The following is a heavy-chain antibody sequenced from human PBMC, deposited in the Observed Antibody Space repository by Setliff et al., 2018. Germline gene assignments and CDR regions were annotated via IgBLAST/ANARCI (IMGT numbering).Heavy chain of an antibody. Sequence: PSETLSLTCTVSGGSISGFYCSWIRQPPGKGLEWIGYIYYSGSTNYNPSLKSRVTILLDTSKNQFSLTLTSVTAADTAVYYCARMTGFQYIDVWGKGTTVTVSS. V-gene: IGHV4-59*08. CDR2: IYYSGST. D-gene: IGHD3-3*01. CDR3: ARMTGFQYIDV. J-gene: IGHJ6*03. CDR1: GGSISGFY.